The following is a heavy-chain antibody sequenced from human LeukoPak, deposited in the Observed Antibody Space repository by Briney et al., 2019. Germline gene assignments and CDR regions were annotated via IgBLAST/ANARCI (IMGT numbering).Heavy chain of an antibody. V-gene: IGHV3-23*01. Sequence: PGGSLRLSCAASGFTLNNYAMSWVRQAPGKGLEWVSGISGSGGSTYYADSVKGRFTISRDNSKNTLYLQVNSPRAEDTAVYYCAKGDSSDYQVNDYWGQGTLVTVSS. J-gene: IGHJ4*02. CDR3: AKGDSSDYQVNDY. D-gene: IGHD3-22*01. CDR1: GFTLNNYA. CDR2: ISGSGGST.